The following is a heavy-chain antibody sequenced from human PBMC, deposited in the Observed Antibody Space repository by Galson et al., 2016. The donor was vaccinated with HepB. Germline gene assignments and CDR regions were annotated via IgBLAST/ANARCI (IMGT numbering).Heavy chain of an antibody. CDR1: GFSFRSHA. Sequence: SLRLSCVVSGFSFRSHAMNWAREAPGTGLEWVSSISSGSSYKYYADSVKGRFTISRDNARNSLSLQMNSLRVEDTAVYYCARMRYSSGWLDGFDIWGQGTMVTVSS. CDR2: ISSGSSYK. CDR3: ARMRYSSGWLDGFDI. D-gene: IGHD6-19*01. J-gene: IGHJ3*02. V-gene: IGHV3-21*01.